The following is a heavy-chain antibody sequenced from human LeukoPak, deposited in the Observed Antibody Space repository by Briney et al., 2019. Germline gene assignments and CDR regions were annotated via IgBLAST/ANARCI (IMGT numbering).Heavy chain of an antibody. V-gene: IGHV1-2*02. Sequence: SVKVSCKASGYRFTDFHIHWVRQAPGQGIAWMGWINPATGMNPNSGGTYYAKKFKGRVTMTTDTSISTIYLEMSSLTSDDTAVYFCVRMKKILPEFEFWGQGTLLTVSS. CDR2: INPATGMNPNSGGT. D-gene: IGHD2-15*01. CDR1: GYRFTDFH. CDR3: VRMKKILPEFEF. J-gene: IGHJ4*02.